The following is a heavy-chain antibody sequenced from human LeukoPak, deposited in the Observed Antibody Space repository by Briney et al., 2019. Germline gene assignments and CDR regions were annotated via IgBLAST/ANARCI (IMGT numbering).Heavy chain of an antibody. CDR2: IKPDGSES. D-gene: IGHD3-3*01. J-gene: IGHJ6*02. CDR3: ARDTLSGVIIGPRMDV. Sequence: PGGSLRLSCAASGFTFSSYWMSWVRQAPGKELEWVAIIKPDGSESYCVDSVEGRFTVSRDNTKNSLYLQMNSLRAEDTAVYYCARDTLSGVIIGPRMDVWGQGTTVTVSS. CDR1: GFTFSSYW. V-gene: IGHV3-7*01.